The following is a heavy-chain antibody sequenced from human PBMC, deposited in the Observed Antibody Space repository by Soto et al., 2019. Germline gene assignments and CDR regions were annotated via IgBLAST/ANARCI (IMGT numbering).Heavy chain of an antibody. J-gene: IGHJ6*02. CDR2: INPNSGGT. Sequence: QVQLVQSGAEVKKPGASVKVSCKASGYTFTGYYMHWVRQAPGQGLEWMGWINPNSGGTNYAQKFQGRVNMTRDTLYLHMNSLRSEDTAVYYCARPGSGYDVLSGQYFYFYHTVDVWGQGTTVTVSS. D-gene: IGHD3-3*01. CDR1: GYTFTGYY. V-gene: IGHV1-2*02. CDR3: ARPGSGYDVLSGQYFYFYHTVDV.